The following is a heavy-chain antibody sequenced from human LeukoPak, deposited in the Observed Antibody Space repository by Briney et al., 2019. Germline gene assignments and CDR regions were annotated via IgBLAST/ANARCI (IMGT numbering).Heavy chain of an antibody. J-gene: IGHJ4*02. CDR3: ARDSAGNDY. Sequence: GGYMRLSCAAYGFTFSTNWMSWVRRAPGKGLEWVANIKQDGSEKYYVDSVKGRFTISRDNAKNSLYLQMNSLRAEDTAMYYCARDSAGNDYWGQGTLVTVSS. CDR2: IKQDGSEK. CDR1: GFTFSTNW. D-gene: IGHD6-13*01. V-gene: IGHV3-7*01.